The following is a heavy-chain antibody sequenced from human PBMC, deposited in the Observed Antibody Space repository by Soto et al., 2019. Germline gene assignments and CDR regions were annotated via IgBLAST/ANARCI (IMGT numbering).Heavy chain of an antibody. D-gene: IGHD6-19*01. CDR1: GFTFSSYA. CDR3: ARRSSGWYFDY. V-gene: IGHV3-23*01. CDR2: ISGSGGST. Sequence: EVQLLESGGGLVQPGGSLRLSCAASGFTFSSYAMNWVRQAPGKRLEWVSVISGSGGSTYYADSVKGRFTISRDNSKNPLYLLMNSLRVEDTAVYYCARRSSGWYFDYWGQGTLVTVSS. J-gene: IGHJ4*02.